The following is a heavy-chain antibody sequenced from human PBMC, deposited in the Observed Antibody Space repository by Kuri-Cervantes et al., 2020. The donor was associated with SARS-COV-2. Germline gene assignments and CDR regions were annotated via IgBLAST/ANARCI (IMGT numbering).Heavy chain of an antibody. CDR3: AREGGLDY. Sequence: SLKISCAASGFKFDDYAMQWVRQAPGRGLEWVSGITWNSGGIGYADSVKGRFTISRDNAKNSLYLQMNSLRAEDTAVYYCAREGGLDYWGQGTLVTVSS. CDR1: GFKFDDYA. CDR2: ITWNSGGI. V-gene: IGHV3-9*01. J-gene: IGHJ4*02. D-gene: IGHD2-15*01.